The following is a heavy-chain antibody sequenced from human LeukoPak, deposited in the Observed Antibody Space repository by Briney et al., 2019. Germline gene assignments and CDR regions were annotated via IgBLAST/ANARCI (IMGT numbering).Heavy chain of an antibody. J-gene: IGHJ4*02. CDR2: ISGGGGRA. CDR1: GFTFSSYA. V-gene: IGHV3-23*01. Sequence: GGSLRLSCAASGFTFSSYALSWVRQAPGKGLEWVSAISGGGGRAYYADSVRGRFTFSRDHSKNTVYLQMDSLRAEDTAVYYCAKDWLAGADSERYFDFWGQGILVTVSS. CDR3: AKDWLAGADSERYFDF. D-gene: IGHD6-13*01.